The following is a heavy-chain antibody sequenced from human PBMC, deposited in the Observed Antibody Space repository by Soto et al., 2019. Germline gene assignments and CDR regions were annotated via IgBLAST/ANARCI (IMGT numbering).Heavy chain of an antibody. D-gene: IGHD6-13*01. V-gene: IGHV4-34*01. CDR1: GGSISGDY. Sequence: PSETLSLTCAVSGGSISGDYWSWIRQPPGKGLEWIGEIYHSGSTNYNPSLKSRVTISVDKSKNQFSLKLSSVTAADTAVYYCARAYEAAAGTFDYWGQGTLVTVSS. CDR2: IYHSGST. J-gene: IGHJ4*02. CDR3: ARAYEAAAGTFDY.